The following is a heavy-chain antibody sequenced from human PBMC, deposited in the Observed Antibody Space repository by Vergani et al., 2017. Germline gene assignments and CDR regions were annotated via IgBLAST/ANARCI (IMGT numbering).Heavy chain of an antibody. CDR2: ISGSGGST. Sequence: EVQLLESGGGLVQPGGSLRLSCAASGFTFSSYAMSWVRQAPGKGLEWVSAISGSGGSTYYADSVKGRFTISRDNSKNTLYLQMNSLRAEDTAVYYCARSSYDFWSGYLPNWFDPWGQGTLVTVSS. J-gene: IGHJ5*02. D-gene: IGHD3-3*01. CDR1: GFTFSSYA. CDR3: ARSSYDFWSGYLPNWFDP. V-gene: IGHV3-23*01.